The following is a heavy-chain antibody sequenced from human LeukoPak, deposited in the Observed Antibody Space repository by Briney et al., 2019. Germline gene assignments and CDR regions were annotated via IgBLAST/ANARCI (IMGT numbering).Heavy chain of an antibody. J-gene: IGHJ6*02. V-gene: IGHV3-74*01. CDR1: GFTFSSYW. CDR2: INSDGSSI. CDR3: ARAGRYSYGMDV. D-gene: IGHD3-9*01. Sequence: GGSLRLSCAASGFTFSSYWMHWVRQAPGKGLVWVSRINSDGSSINYADYVKGRFTISRDNAKNTLYLQMNSLRAEDTAVYYCARAGRYSYGMDVWGQGTTVTVSS.